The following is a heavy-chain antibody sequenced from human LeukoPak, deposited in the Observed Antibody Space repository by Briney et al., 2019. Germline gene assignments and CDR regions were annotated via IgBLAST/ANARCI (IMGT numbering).Heavy chain of an antibody. J-gene: IGHJ5*02. CDR2: IYHSGST. V-gene: IGHV4-38-2*01. CDR1: GYSISSGYY. CDR3: ARHEFGEVIISSWFDP. D-gene: IGHD3-3*01. Sequence: SETLSLTCAVSGYSISSGYYWGWIRQPPGKGLEWIGSIYHSGSTYYNPSLKSRVTISVVTSKNQFSLKLSSVTAADTAVYYCARHEFGEVIISSWFDPWGQGTLVTVSS.